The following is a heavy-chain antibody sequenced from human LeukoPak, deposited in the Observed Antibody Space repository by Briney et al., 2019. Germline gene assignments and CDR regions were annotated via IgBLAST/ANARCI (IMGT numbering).Heavy chain of an antibody. J-gene: IGHJ4*02. CDR2: ISAYNGNT. V-gene: IGHV1-18*01. D-gene: IGHD3-22*01. Sequence: ASVKVSCKASGSTFTSCGISWVRRAPGQGLGWRGWISAYNGNTNYAQKLQGSVTMTTDTSTSTAYMELRSLRADDTAVYYCARDPGDCSGSLVDYWGQGTLVTVSS. CDR1: GSTFTSCG. CDR3: ARDPGDCSGSLVDY.